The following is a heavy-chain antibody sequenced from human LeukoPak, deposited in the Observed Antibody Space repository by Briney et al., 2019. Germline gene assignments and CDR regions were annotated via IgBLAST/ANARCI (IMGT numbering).Heavy chain of an antibody. J-gene: IGHJ6*02. CDR1: GFTFSSYA. D-gene: IGHD3-10*01. Sequence: HSGGSLRLSCAASGFTFSSYAMSWVRQAPGKGPGWVSAISGSGGRTYYADSVKGRFTISRDNSKNTLYVQMNSLRAEDTAVYYCAKSGSFYYHMDVWGQGTTVTVSS. V-gene: IGHV3-23*01. CDR2: ISGSGGRT. CDR3: AKSGSFYYHMDV.